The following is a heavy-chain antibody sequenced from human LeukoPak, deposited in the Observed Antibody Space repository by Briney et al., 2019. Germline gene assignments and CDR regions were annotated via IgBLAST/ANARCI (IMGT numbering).Heavy chain of an antibody. Sequence: SETLSLTCTVSAYSISSGYYWGWIRQPPGKGLEWIGSIYHSGTTYYNPSLKGRVTISVDTSKSQFSLKLSSVTAADTAVYFCARSYYYDSSGYSSNAFDIWGQGTMVTVSS. V-gene: IGHV4-38-2*02. D-gene: IGHD3-22*01. CDR3: ARSYYYDSSGYSSNAFDI. CDR1: AYSISSGYY. CDR2: IYHSGTT. J-gene: IGHJ3*02.